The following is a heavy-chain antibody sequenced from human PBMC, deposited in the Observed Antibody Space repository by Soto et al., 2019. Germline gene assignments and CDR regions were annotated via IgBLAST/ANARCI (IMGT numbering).Heavy chain of an antibody. V-gene: IGHV1-2*02. D-gene: IGHD3-22*01. CDR1: GYTFTENQ. Sequence: ASVKVSCKASGYTFTENQIHWLRRAPGQRLQWLGRIDPKSGDTTFAPTFQGRVTMTRDTSTNTAYLELTRLTSDDTAIYYYDSSGYTYNWFDPWGQGTLVTVSS. CDR3: DSSGYTYNWFDP. CDR2: IDPKSGDT. J-gene: IGHJ5*02.